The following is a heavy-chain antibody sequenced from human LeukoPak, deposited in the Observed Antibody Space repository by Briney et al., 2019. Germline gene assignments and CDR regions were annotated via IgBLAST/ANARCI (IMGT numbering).Heavy chain of an antibody. J-gene: IGHJ6*03. CDR3: ARALGPGRLGSYMDV. Sequence: GGSLRLSCAASGFTFSDYYMSWIRQAPGKGLEWVSYISSSGSTIYCADSVKGRFTISRDNAKNSLYLQMNSLRAEDTAVYYCARALGPGRLGSYMDVWGKGTTVTISS. V-gene: IGHV3-11*01. CDR1: GFTFSDYY. CDR2: ISSSGSTI. D-gene: IGHD7-27*01.